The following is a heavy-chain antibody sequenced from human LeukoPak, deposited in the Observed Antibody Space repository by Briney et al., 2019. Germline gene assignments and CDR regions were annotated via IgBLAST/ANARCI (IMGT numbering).Heavy chain of an antibody. CDR2: INWIGGST. D-gene: IGHD3-10*01. CDR3: ARDLWFGELSPGGY. J-gene: IGHJ4*02. V-gene: IGHV3-20*04. Sequence: PGGSLRLSCAASGFTFDDYGMSWVRQAPGKGLEWVSDINWIGGSTGYADSVKGRFTISRDNAKNSLYVQMNSLRAEDTALYYCARDLWFGELSPGGYWGQGTLLSVSS. CDR1: GFTFDDYG.